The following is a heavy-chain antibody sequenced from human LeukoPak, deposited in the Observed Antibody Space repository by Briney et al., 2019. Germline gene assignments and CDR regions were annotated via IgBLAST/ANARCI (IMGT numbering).Heavy chain of an antibody. CDR2: INHSGST. CDR3: AKGSGSYSHYYYGMDV. V-gene: IGHV4-34*01. Sequence: SETLSLTCAVYGGSFSGYYWSWIRQPPGKGLEWIGEINHSGSTNYNPSLKSRVTVSVDTSENQMSLKLSSVTAADAAVYYCAKGSGSYSHYYYGMDVWGQGTTVTVSS. J-gene: IGHJ6*02. D-gene: IGHD1-26*01. CDR1: GGSFSGYY.